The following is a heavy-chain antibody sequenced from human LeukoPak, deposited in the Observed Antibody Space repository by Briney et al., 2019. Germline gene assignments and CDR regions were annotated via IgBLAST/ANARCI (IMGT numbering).Heavy chain of an antibody. CDR2: INHSGSP. CDR1: GESFSGYS. V-gene: IGHV4-34*01. J-gene: IGHJ4*02. D-gene: IGHD5-24*01. CDR3: ARTTYNRPRVVSD. Sequence: PSETLSLTCAVYGESFSGYSWTWIRQPPGKGLEWIGEINHSGSPNYNPSLKSRVTISLDASKKQFSLALSSVTAADTATYYCARTTYNRPRVVSDWSRGTLVTVSS.